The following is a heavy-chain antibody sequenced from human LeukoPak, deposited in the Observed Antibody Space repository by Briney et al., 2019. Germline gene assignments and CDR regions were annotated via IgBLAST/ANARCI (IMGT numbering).Heavy chain of an antibody. CDR1: GDSFTSSSHH. CDR3: ASALSTHYFDY. J-gene: IGHJ4*02. CDR2: IYYSGST. V-gene: IGHV4-31*03. Sequence: SETLSLTCTVSGDSFTSSSHHWGWIRQHPGKGLEWIGYIYYSGSTYYNPSLKSRVTISVDTSKNQFSLKLSSVTAADTAVYYCASALSTHYFDYWGQGTLVTVSS.